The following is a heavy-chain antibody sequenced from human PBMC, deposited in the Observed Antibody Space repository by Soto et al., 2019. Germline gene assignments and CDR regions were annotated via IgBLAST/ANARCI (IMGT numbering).Heavy chain of an antibody. CDR1: GYTFTGYY. D-gene: IGHD2-2*01. Sequence: GASVKVSCKASGYTFTGYYMHWVRQAPGQGLEWMGWINPNSGGTNYAQKFQGWVTMTRDTSISTAYMELSRLRSDDTAVYYCARERRAGYCSSTSCRTWFDPWGQGTLVTVSS. J-gene: IGHJ5*02. CDR3: ARERRAGYCSSTSCRTWFDP. CDR2: INPNSGGT. V-gene: IGHV1-2*04.